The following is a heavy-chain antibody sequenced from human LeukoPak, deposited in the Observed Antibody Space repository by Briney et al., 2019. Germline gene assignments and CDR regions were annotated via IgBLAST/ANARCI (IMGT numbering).Heavy chain of an antibody. D-gene: IGHD1-26*01. CDR3: ARPLIVGATTDLDV. V-gene: IGHV3-30*03. J-gene: IGHJ6*02. CDR2: ISYDGSNK. Sequence: GGSLRLSCAASGFTFSSYGMHWVRQAPGKGLEWVAVISYDGSNKYCADSVKGRFTISRDNSKNTLYLKMNSLRAEDTAVYYCARPLIVGATTDLDVWGQGTTVTVSS. CDR1: GFTFSSYG.